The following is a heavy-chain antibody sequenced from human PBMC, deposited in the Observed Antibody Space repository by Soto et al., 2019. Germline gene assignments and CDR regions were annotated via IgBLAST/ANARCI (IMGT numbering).Heavy chain of an antibody. D-gene: IGHD1-1*01. Sequence: SETLSLTCAVYGGSFSGYYWSWIRQPPGKGLEWIGEINHSGNTNYNPSLKSRVTISVDTSKNQFSLKLSSVTAADTAVYYCARVVTNSIRYYYYGMDVWGQGTTVTVSS. CDR3: ARVVTNSIRYYYYGMDV. CDR2: INHSGNT. J-gene: IGHJ6*02. CDR1: GGSFSGYY. V-gene: IGHV4-34*01.